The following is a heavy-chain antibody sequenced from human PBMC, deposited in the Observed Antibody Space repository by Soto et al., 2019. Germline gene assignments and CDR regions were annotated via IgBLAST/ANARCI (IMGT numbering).Heavy chain of an antibody. J-gene: IGHJ4*02. CDR1: GDSVSIGTYY. CDR3: ARGLDYVGFDY. Sequence: QVQLQESGPGLVKPLETLSLTCIVSGDSVSIGTYYWSWIRQPPGKGLEWIGYIYYRGSTNYNPSLKSRVTISIDTSRNQFSLKVNSVTAADTAVYYCARGLDYVGFDYWGQGTLVAVSS. V-gene: IGHV4-61*01. CDR2: IYYRGST. D-gene: IGHD4-17*01.